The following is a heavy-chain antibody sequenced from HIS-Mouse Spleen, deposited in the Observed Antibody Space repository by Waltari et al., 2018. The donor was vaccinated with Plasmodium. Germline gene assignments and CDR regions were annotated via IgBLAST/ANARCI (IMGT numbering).Heavy chain of an antibody. CDR1: ASTFSSYG. V-gene: IGHV3-30*18. J-gene: IGHJ4*02. CDR2: ISYDGSNK. D-gene: IGHD6-13*01. Sequence: QVQLVESGGGVVQPGRSLTLSCPASASTFSSYGMHWVRQAPGKGLEWVAVISYDGSNKYYADSVKGRFTISRDNSKNTLYLQMNSLRAEDTAVYYCAKDRRSSSWYVDYWGQGTLVTVSS. CDR3: AKDRRSSSWYVDY.